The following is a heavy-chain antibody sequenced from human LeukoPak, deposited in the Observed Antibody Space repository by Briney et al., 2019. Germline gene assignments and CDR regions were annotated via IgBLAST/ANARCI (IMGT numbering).Heavy chain of an antibody. D-gene: IGHD3-9*01. Sequence: LSLTCTVSGDSISTYYWSWIRQAPGKGLEWVSYISSSSSYTNYADSVKGRFTISRENAKNSLYLQMNSLRAEDTAVYYCARPSGYFDWLLLQYWGQGTLVTVSS. CDR2: ISSSSSYT. CDR3: ARPSGYFDWLLLQY. J-gene: IGHJ4*02. CDR1: GDSISTYY. V-gene: IGHV3-11*03.